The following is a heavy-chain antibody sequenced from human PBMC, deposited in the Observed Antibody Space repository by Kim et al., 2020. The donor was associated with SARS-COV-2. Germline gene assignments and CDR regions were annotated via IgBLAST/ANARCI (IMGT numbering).Heavy chain of an antibody. Sequence: AQKFQGRVTMTRNTSISTAYMELSSLRSEDTAVYYCARGIIGGSFATWGYWGQGTLVTVSS. D-gene: IGHD1-26*01. J-gene: IGHJ4*02. V-gene: IGHV1-8*01. CDR3: ARGIIGGSFATWGY.